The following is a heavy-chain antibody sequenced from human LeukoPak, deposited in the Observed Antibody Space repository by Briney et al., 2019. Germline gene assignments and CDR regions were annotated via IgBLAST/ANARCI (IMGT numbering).Heavy chain of an antibody. Sequence: ASVKVSCKASGYTFTSYDINWVRQATGQGLEWMGWMNPNSGNTGYAQKFQGRVTMTRDTSISTAYMELSRLRSDDTAVYYCARDLGYGDYAFDYWGQGTLVTVSS. CDR2: MNPNSGNT. D-gene: IGHD4-17*01. CDR1: GYTFTSYD. J-gene: IGHJ4*02. V-gene: IGHV1-8*01. CDR3: ARDLGYGDYAFDY.